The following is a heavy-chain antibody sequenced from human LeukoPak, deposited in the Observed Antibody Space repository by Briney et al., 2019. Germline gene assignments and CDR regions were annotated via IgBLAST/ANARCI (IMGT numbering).Heavy chain of an antibody. D-gene: IGHD3-22*01. J-gene: IGHJ4*02. Sequence: SVKVSCKASGGTFSSYAISWVRQAPGQGLEWMGGITAIFRTTNYAQKFQGRVTITADESMSTVYMELSSLRSEDTAVYYCARHSGYHSTMYLDYWGQGTLVTVSS. CDR2: ITAIFRTT. CDR1: GGTFSSYA. CDR3: ARHSGYHSTMYLDY. V-gene: IGHV1-69*13.